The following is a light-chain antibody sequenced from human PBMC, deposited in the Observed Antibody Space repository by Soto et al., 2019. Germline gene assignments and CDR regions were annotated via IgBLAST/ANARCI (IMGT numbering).Light chain of an antibody. V-gene: IGKV1-39*01. CDR1: QPVPRY. CDR2: DIS. Sequence: DIQMTQSPSSLSSSLGDRVTMTCRASQPVPRYLNWYRQKPGEAPELLIYDISSLHTGVSSRFSGSGSGTDITLTISSLQPEDFATYHCQQTYSSPYTFGQGTKLEIK. J-gene: IGKJ2*01. CDR3: QQTYSSPYT.